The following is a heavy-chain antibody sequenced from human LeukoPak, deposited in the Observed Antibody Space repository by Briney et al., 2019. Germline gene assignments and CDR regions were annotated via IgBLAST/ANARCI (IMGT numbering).Heavy chain of an antibody. CDR2: VTSNRGAT. J-gene: IGHJ4*02. Sequence: PGGSLRLSCTASGFTFSTYAMHWVRQAPGKGLEYVSAVTSNRGATYYANSVKGRFTISRDDSKNTLYLQMGSLRPEDMAVYYCARSTVSYYFDYWGQGTLVTVSS. D-gene: IGHD2-8*02. CDR3: ARSTVSYYFDY. CDR1: GFTFSTYA. V-gene: IGHV3-64*01.